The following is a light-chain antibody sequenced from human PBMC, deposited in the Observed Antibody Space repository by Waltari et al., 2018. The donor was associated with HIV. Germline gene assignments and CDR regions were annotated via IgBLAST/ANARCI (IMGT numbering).Light chain of an antibody. V-gene: IGLV3-25*03. CDR3: LSADNSGTYV. J-gene: IGLJ1*01. CDR2: KTT. Sequence: SSELTQPPSVSVSPGQTARITCSGDASPKAYTHWFQQKPGQAPVVVIHKTTERPSGIPERFSASRSGTTVTLTITGVQTDDEADYYCLSADNSGTYVFGPGTTVTVL. CDR1: ASPKAY.